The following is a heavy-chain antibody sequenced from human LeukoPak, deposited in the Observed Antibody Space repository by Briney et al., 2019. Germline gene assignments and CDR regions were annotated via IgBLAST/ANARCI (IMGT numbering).Heavy chain of an antibody. CDR2: ISYAGSNK. Sequence: GRSLRLSCAASGFTFSSYAMHWVRQAPGKGLEWVAVISYAGSNKYYADSVKGRFTISRDNSKNTLYLQMNSLRAEDTAVYYCARDNNDDYVWGSYFDYWGQGTLVTVSS. D-gene: IGHD3-16*01. CDR3: ARDNNDDYVWGSYFDY. CDR1: GFTFSSYA. V-gene: IGHV3-30-3*01. J-gene: IGHJ4*02.